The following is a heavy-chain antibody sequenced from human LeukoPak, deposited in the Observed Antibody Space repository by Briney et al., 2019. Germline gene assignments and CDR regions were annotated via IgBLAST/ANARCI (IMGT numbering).Heavy chain of an antibody. CDR1: GGPISSYY. CDR3: ARVEEGYGSGRRENYYYYYMDV. CDR2: IYYSGST. Sequence: PSETLSLTCTVSGGPISSYYWSWIRQPPGKGLEWIGYIYYSGSTNYNPSLKSRVIISVDTSKNQFSLKLSSVTAADTAVYYCARVEEGYGSGRRENYYYYYMDVWGKGTTVTISS. D-gene: IGHD3-10*01. V-gene: IGHV4-59*01. J-gene: IGHJ6*03.